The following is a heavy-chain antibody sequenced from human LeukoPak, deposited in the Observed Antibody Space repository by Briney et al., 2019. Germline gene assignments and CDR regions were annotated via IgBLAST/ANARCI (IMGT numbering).Heavy chain of an antibody. CDR1: GGSMSGYF. Sequence: SETLSLTCTVSGGSMSGYFWSWVRQPPGKGLEWVGYIYYSGSTNYNPSLKSRVTISVDTSKNQFSLKLRSVTAADTAVYYCARSITSSWYGDFQHWGQGTLVTVSS. CDR2: IYYSGST. D-gene: IGHD6-13*01. V-gene: IGHV4-59*01. CDR3: ARSITSSWYGDFQH. J-gene: IGHJ1*01.